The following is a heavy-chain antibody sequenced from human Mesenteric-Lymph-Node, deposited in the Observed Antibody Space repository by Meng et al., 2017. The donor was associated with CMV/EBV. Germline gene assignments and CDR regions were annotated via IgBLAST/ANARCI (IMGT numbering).Heavy chain of an antibody. CDR3: ARDNMGSLDY. D-gene: IGHD1-26*01. J-gene: IGHJ4*02. Sequence: LETLSLTCSVSGGSISGYQWAWVRQAPGKGLEWIGHSSGSATYNPSLKSRVTISVDASNKHFSLNLNFVTAADTALYFCARDNMGSLDYWGQGALVTVSS. V-gene: IGHV4-59*01. CDR1: GGSISGYQ. CDR2: HSSGSA.